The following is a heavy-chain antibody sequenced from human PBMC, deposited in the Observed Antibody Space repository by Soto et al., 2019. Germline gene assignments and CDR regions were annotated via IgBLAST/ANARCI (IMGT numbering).Heavy chain of an antibody. CDR3: ATLGGYTFGTADFYY. Sequence: PGESLKISCAASGFTFTSFGIHWVRQAPGKGLEWVAVVSYDGIDENYADSVKGRFSISRDNSKNTLYLQMNSLRAEDTAVYYCATLGGYTFGTADFYYWGPGILVTVS. CDR2: VSYDGIDE. D-gene: IGHD5-18*01. CDR1: GFTFTSFG. J-gene: IGHJ4*02. V-gene: IGHV3-30*03.